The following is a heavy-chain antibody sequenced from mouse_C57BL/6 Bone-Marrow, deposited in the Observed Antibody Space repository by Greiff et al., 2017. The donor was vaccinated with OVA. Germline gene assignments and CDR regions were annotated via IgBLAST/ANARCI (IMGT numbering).Heavy chain of an antibody. Sequence: VQLQQSGPELVKPGASVKISCKASGYTFTDYYMNWVKQSHGKSLEWIGDINPNNGGTSYNQKFKGKATLTVDKSSSTAYMELRSLTSEDAAVYYCARAVVATGGDYWGQGTTLTVSS. CDR3: ARAVVATGGDY. CDR1: GYTFTDYY. D-gene: IGHD1-1*01. CDR2: INPNNGGT. J-gene: IGHJ2*01. V-gene: IGHV1-26*01.